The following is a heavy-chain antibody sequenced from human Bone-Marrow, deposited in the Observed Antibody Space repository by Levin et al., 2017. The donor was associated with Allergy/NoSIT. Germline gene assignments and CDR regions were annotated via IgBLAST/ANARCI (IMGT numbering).Heavy chain of an antibody. D-gene: IGHD6-19*01. J-gene: IGHJ4*02. Sequence: PGGSLRLSCAASGFTFSNYAMTWVRQAPGKGLEWVSALGGVGDMTRYADSVKGRFTISRDNSKNTLFLQMNSLRVEDTAVYFCAKGSSGWYLEQDGWGQGALVAVSS. V-gene: IGHV3-23*01. CDR2: LGGVGDMT. CDR1: GFTFSNYA. CDR3: AKGSSGWYLEQDG.